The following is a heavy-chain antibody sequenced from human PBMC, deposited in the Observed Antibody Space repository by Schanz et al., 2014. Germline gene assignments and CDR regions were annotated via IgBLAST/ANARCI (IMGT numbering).Heavy chain of an antibody. CDR2: IITILGIA. Sequence: QVQLVPSEAEVKKPGSSVKVSCKASGGTFSSYTISWVRQAPGQGLEWMGSIITILGIANYAQNFQGRVTITADKSTSAAYMELTSLRSEDTAVYYCAGTYCSSTSCYAGYYYMDIWGKGTTVTVSS. CDR1: GGTFSSYT. J-gene: IGHJ6*03. V-gene: IGHV1-69*02. CDR3: AGTYCSSTSCYAGYYYMDI. D-gene: IGHD2-2*01.